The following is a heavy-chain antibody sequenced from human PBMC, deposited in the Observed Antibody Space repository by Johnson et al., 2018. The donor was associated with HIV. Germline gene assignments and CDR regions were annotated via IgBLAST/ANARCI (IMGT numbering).Heavy chain of an antibody. Sequence: VQLVESGGGVVQPGRSLRLSCAASGFTFSSYAMHWVRQAPGKGLEWVSGINWNGGSTGYADSVKGRFTISRDNANNSLYLQMNSLRAEDTALYYCARDQGWGDAFDIWGQGTMVIVSS. D-gene: IGHD3-16*01. V-gene: IGHV3-20*04. CDR3: ARDQGWGDAFDI. CDR2: INWNGGST. J-gene: IGHJ3*02. CDR1: GFTFSSYA.